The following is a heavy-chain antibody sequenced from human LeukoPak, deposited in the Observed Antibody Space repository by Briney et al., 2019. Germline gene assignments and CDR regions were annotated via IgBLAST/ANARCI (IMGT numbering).Heavy chain of an antibody. J-gene: IGHJ4*01. Sequence: SETLSLTCSVSGYSISSGYYWGWIRQPPGKGLEWIGNIYHDGNTYYNPSLKSRDTISVDTSKNQVSLKMSSVTAADTAVYYCAKSGGYGLIDYWGQGTLVTVSS. CDR1: GYSISSGYY. CDR3: AKSGGYGLIDY. D-gene: IGHD6-25*01. V-gene: IGHV4-38-2*02. CDR2: IYHDGNT.